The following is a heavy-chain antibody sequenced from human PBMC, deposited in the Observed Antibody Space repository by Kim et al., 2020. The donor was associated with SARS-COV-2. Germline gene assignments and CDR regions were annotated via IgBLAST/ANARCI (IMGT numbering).Heavy chain of an antibody. CDR3: ARDLGYSYAVDY. V-gene: IGHV1-2*06. CDR2: TNPNSGGT. Sequence: ASVKVSCKASGYTFTGYYMHWVRQAPGQGLEWMGRTNPNSGGTNYAQKFQGRVTMTRDTTISTAYMELSRLRSDDTAVYDCARDLGYSYAVDYWGQGTLV. D-gene: IGHD5-18*01. CDR1: GYTFTGYY. J-gene: IGHJ4*02.